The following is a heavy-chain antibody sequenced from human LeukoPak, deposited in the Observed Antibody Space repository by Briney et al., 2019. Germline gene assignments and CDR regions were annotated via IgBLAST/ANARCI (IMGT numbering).Heavy chain of an antibody. V-gene: IGHV4-59*01. J-gene: IGHJ3*02. CDR1: GGSISSYY. CDR3: ARDGGTMNAFDI. CDR2: IYYSGST. D-gene: IGHD3-22*01. Sequence: SETLSLTCTVSGGSISSYYWSWIRQPPGKGLEWIGYIYYSGSTNYNPSRKSRVTISVDTSKNQFSPKLSSVTAADTAVYYCARDGGTMNAFDIWGQGTMVTVSS.